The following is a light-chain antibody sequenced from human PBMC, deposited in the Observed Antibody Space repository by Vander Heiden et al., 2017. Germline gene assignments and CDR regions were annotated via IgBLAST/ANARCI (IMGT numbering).Light chain of an antibody. CDR3: QQRNSCPIT. J-gene: IGKJ5*01. CDR1: QRISNF. CDR2: DAF. Sequence: EIVLTQSPATLSLSPGERATLSCKASQRISNFLAWYKQKPGQAPRLLIYDAFKWATGIPARFSGSGSGTDFTLTISSLEPEDFAVYYCQQRNSCPITFGEGTQVEIK. V-gene: IGKV3-11*01.